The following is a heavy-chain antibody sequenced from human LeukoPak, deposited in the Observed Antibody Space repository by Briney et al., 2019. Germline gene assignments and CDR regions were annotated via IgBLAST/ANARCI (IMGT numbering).Heavy chain of an antibody. D-gene: IGHD3-3*01. J-gene: IGHJ4*02. V-gene: IGHV1-18*01. CDR2: ISAYNGNT. CDR3: ARENAIFGVVGFDY. Sequence: ASVKVSCKASGYTFTSYGISWVRQAPGQGLEWMGWISAYNGNTNYAQKLQGRVTMTTDTSTSTAYMELRSLRSDDTAVYYCARENAIFGVVGFDYWGQGTLVTVSS. CDR1: GYTFTSYG.